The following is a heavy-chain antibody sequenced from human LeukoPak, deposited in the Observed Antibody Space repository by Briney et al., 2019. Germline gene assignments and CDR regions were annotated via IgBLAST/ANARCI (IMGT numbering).Heavy chain of an antibody. Sequence: SETLSLTCTVSGGSISSYYWSWIRQPPGKGLEWIGYIYYSGSTNYNPSLKSRVTISVDTSKNQFSLKLSSVTAADTAVYYCASGDYDILTGYSCWGQGTLVTVSS. J-gene: IGHJ4*02. V-gene: IGHV4-59*12. CDR3: ASGDYDILTGYSC. CDR1: GGSISSYY. CDR2: IYYSGST. D-gene: IGHD3-9*01.